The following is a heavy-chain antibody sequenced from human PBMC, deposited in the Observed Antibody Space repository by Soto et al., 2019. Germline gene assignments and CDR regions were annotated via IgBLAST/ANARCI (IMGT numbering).Heavy chain of an antibody. CDR2: IYYSGST. Sequence: QVQLQESGPGLVKPSETLSLTCTVYGGSISSYYWSWIRQPPGKGLEWIGYIYYSGSTNYNPSLKRPATLSGEPSKNQFYLKLSSAAAADTAVYFCARARTPGAFDIWGQGTMVTVAS. J-gene: IGHJ3*02. V-gene: IGHV4-59*01. CDR3: ARARTPGAFDI. D-gene: IGHD1-7*01. CDR1: GGSISSYY.